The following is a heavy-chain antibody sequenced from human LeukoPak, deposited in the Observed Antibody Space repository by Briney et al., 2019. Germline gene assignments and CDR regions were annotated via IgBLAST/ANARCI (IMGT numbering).Heavy chain of an antibody. CDR1: EFTFSNYG. D-gene: IGHD5-18*01. Sequence: GGSLRLSCAASEFTFSNYGMSWVRQAPGKGLEWVASIKQDGSETYSVDSVKGRFTISRDNARNSLYLQMNSLRAEDTAVYYCARRTDNTDMVTDEPFDYWGQGTLVTVSS. CDR2: IKQDGSET. J-gene: IGHJ4*02. V-gene: IGHV3-7*01. CDR3: ARRTDNTDMVTDEPFDY.